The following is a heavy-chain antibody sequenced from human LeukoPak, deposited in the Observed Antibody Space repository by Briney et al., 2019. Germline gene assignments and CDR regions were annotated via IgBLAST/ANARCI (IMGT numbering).Heavy chain of an antibody. J-gene: IGHJ4*02. D-gene: IGHD5-24*01. V-gene: IGHV1-69*04. Sequence: GASVKVSCTASGGTFSSYAISWVRQAPGQGLEWMGRIIPILGIANYAQKFQGRVTITADKSTSTAYMELSSLRSEDTAVYYCARDPKDGYNSDYWGQGTLVTVSS. CDR2: IIPILGIA. CDR1: GGTFSSYA. CDR3: ARDPKDGYNSDY.